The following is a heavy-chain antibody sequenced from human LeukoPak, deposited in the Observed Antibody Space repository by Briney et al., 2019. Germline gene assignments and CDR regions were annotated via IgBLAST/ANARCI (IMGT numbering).Heavy chain of an antibody. V-gene: IGHV3-11*05. CDR2: ISSSSSYT. D-gene: IGHD3-9*01. J-gene: IGHJ3*02. Sequence: GGSLRLSCAASGFTFSDYYMSWIRQVPGKRLEWVSYISSSSSYTNYADSVKGRFTISRDNAKNSLYLQMNSLRAEDTAVYYCARATTYYDILTGYYMGAFDIWGQGTMVTVSS. CDR1: GFTFSDYY. CDR3: ARATTYYDILTGYYMGAFDI.